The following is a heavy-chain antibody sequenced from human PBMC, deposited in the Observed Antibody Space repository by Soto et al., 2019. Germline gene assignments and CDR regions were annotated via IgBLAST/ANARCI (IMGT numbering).Heavy chain of an antibody. D-gene: IGHD6-19*01. Sequence: QVQLVESGGDLVKVGGSLRLSCAASGFTFSDYWMSWIRQAPEKGLEWVAYIRTRSYIIDYAGSVKGRFTISRDEAKRSLYLQINSLSAEDTATYYCARLVEHGSGWNEHWGQGTLVTVSS. V-gene: IGHV3-11*01. CDR2: IRTRSYII. J-gene: IGHJ4*02. CDR3: ARLVEHGSGWNEH. CDR1: GFTFSDYW.